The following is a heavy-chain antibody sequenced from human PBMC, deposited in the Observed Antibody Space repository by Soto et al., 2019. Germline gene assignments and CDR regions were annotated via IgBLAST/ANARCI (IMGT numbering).Heavy chain of an antibody. CDR3: ARMYCSSTSCYSYYYYYYMDV. J-gene: IGHJ6*03. V-gene: IGHV3-21*01. CDR2: ISSSSSYV. D-gene: IGHD2-2*02. Sequence: PGGSLRLSCAASGFTLSSYSMNWVRQAPGKGLEWVSSISSSSSYVYYADSVKGRFTISRDNAKNSLYLQMNSLRAEDTAVYYCARMYCSSTSCYSYYYYYYMDVWGKGTTVTVSS. CDR1: GFTLSSYS.